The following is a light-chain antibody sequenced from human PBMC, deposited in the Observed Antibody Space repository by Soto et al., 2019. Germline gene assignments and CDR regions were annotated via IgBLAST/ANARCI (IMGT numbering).Light chain of an antibody. Sequence: DVALTQSPLSLPVTLGRPASISCRSSQSLVYGDGNNYLSWFQQRPGQSPRRLIYKVSNRDSGVPDRFSGSESGTDFTLTISRVEAEDVGVYYCMQTTHWPYTLGQGTRLEIK. J-gene: IGKJ2*01. CDR2: KVS. CDR1: QSLVYGDGNNY. V-gene: IGKV2-30*01. CDR3: MQTTHWPYT.